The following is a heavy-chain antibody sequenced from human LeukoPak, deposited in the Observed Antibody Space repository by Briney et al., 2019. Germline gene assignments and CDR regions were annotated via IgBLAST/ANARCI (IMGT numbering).Heavy chain of an antibody. J-gene: IGHJ4*02. Sequence: GGTLRLSCAASGFTFSSYGMSWVRQAPGKGLEWVSAISGSGGSTYYADSVKGRFTISRDNSKNTLYLQMNSLRAEDTAVYYCAKDQYVLLWFGESGNNFDYWGQGTLVTVSS. CDR2: ISGSGGST. V-gene: IGHV3-23*01. D-gene: IGHD3-10*01. CDR3: AKDQYVLLWFGESGNNFDY. CDR1: GFTFSSYG.